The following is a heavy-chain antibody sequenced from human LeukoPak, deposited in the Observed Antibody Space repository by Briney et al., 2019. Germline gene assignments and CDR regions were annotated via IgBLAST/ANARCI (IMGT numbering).Heavy chain of an antibody. V-gene: IGHV4-39*01. Sequence: SEAPFLPCTVSGGPISSSNYYWCLLRQPPRKGQGWGGINYYRGSTYYNPSLKSRVTISVDTSKNQFSLKLSSVTAADTAVYYCARHYYYDSSGLDDAFDIWGQGTMVTVSS. CDR3: ARHYYYDSSGLDDAFDI. D-gene: IGHD3-22*01. J-gene: IGHJ3*02. CDR1: GGPISSSNYY. CDR2: NYYRGST.